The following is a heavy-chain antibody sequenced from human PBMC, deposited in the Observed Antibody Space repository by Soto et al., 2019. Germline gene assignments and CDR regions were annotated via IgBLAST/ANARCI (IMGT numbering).Heavy chain of an antibody. CDR3: VTSRVSIAVAGETEYYFDY. Sequence: QVQLVQSGAEVKKPGASAKVSCKASGYTFTGYYIHWVRQAPGQGLEWMGWVNPNSGGTNYAQKFQGWVTMTRDTSISTAYMELSRLRSDDTAVYYCVTSRVSIAVAGETEYYFDYWGQGTLVTVSS. CDR1: GYTFTGYY. CDR2: VNPNSGGT. J-gene: IGHJ4*02. D-gene: IGHD6-19*01. V-gene: IGHV1-2*04.